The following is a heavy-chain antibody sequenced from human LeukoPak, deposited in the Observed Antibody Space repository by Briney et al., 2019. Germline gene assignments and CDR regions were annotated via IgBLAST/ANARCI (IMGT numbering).Heavy chain of an antibody. CDR3: ARRMLAYCGGDCDYFDY. D-gene: IGHD2-21*02. J-gene: IGHJ4*02. CDR2: IKQDGSEK. Sequence: GGSLRLSCAASGFTSSSYWMSWVRQAPGKGLEWVANIKQDGSEKYYVDSVKGRFTISRDNAKNSLYLQMNSLRAEDTAVYYCARRMLAYCGGDCDYFDYWGQGTLVTVSS. V-gene: IGHV3-7*01. CDR1: GFTSSSYW.